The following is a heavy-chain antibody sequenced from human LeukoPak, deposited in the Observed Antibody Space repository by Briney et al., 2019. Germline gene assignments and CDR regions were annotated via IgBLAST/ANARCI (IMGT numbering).Heavy chain of an antibody. Sequence: GASVKVSCKASGYTFTGSYMHWVRQAPGQGLEWMGWINPNSGGTKYALKFQGRVTMIRDTSINTAYMELSRLRSDDAAVYYCARGDGSSWTNFDFWGQGTLATVSS. CDR3: ARGDGSSWTNFDF. V-gene: IGHV1-2*02. CDR2: INPNSGGT. D-gene: IGHD6-13*01. CDR1: GYTFTGSY. J-gene: IGHJ4*02.